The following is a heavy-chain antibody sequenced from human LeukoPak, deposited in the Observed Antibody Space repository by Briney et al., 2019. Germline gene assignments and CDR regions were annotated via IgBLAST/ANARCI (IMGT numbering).Heavy chain of an antibody. CDR2: MNPNSGNT. D-gene: IGHD3-9*01. V-gene: IGHV1-8*03. CDR3: AREYYDILTGLYYFDY. CDR1: GYTFTSYD. Sequence: ASVKVSCKASGYTFTSYDINWVRQATGQGLEWMGWMNPNSGNTGYAQKFQDRVTITRNTSISTAYMELNSLRSEDTAVYYCAREYYDILTGLYYFDYWGQRTLVTVSS. J-gene: IGHJ4*02.